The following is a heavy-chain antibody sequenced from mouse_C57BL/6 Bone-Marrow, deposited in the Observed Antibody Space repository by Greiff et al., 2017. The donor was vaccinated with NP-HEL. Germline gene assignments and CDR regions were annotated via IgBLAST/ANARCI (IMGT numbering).Heavy chain of an antibody. Sequence: QVQLKQPGAELVRPGSSVKLSCKASGYTFTSYWMDWVKQRPGQGLEWIGNIYPSDSETHYNQKFKDKATLTVDKSSSTAYMQLSSLTSEDSAVYYCARIRYYYGYAMDYWGQGTSVTVSS. CDR3: ARIRYYYGYAMDY. D-gene: IGHD1-1*01. CDR2: IYPSDSET. J-gene: IGHJ4*01. CDR1: GYTFTSYW. V-gene: IGHV1-61*01.